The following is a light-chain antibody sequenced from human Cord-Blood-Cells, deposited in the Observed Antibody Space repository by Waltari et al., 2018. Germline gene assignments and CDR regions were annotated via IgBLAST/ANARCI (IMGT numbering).Light chain of an antibody. J-gene: IGKJ2*01. V-gene: IGKV2-29*02. Sequence: IVMTQTPLSLSVTPGQPASISCKSSQSLLHSDGKTYLYWYLQKPGQSPQLLIYEVSSRFSGXXDRFXXSGSGTDFTLKISRVEAEDVGVYYCMQGIHLPYTFGQGTKLEIK. CDR1: QSLLHSDGKTY. CDR3: MQGIHLPYT. CDR2: EVS.